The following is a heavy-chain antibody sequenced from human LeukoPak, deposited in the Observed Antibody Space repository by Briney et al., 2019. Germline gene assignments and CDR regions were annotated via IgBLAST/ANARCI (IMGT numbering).Heavy chain of an antibody. CDR1: GGSISSGGYS. CDR2: IYYSGST. D-gene: IGHD4-17*01. CDR3: ARAGDYNGFDP. V-gene: IGHV4-31*03. J-gene: IGHJ5*02. Sequence: NPSETLSLTCTVSGGSISSGGYSWSWIRQHPGKGLEWIGYIYYSGSTYYNPSLKSRVTISVDTSKNQFSLKLSSVTAADTAVYYCARAGDYNGFDPWGQGTLVTVSS.